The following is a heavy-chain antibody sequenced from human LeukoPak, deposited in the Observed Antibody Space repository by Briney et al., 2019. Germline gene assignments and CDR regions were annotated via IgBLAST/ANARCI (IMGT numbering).Heavy chain of an antibody. Sequence: SGPTLAKPTETLTLTFSFPGFSLSTNGVAVAWIRQPPGKALQCLADICWDDNKRYSPSLENRLTITKDTSKNQVVLIMTTMDREDTATYYCAQRPNWDDNSGLDFWGEGTPVTVSS. CDR2: ICWDDNK. CDR1: GFSLSTNGVA. V-gene: IGHV2-5*02. J-gene: IGHJ4*02. CDR3: AQRPNWDDNSGLDF. D-gene: IGHD3-22*01.